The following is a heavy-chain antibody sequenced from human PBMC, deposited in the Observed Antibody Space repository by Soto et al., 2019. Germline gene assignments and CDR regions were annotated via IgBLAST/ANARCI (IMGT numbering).Heavy chain of an antibody. V-gene: IGHV5-51*01. J-gene: IGHJ5*02. D-gene: IGHD3-9*01. CDR3: ARLGVRYFDWLDRFDP. CDR2: IYPGDSDT. Sequence: GESLKISCKGSGYSFTIYCIGWVRQIPGKGLEWMGIIYPGDSDTRYSPSFQGQVTISADKSISTAYPQWSSLKASDTAMYYCARLGVRYFDWLDRFDPWGQGTLVTVSS. CDR1: GYSFTIYC.